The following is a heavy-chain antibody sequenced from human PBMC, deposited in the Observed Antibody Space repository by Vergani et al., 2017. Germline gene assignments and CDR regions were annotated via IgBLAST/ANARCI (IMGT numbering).Heavy chain of an antibody. CDR1: GGTFSSYA. CDR3: ARETTVTTRAGAFDI. J-gene: IGHJ3*02. Sequence: QVQLVQSGAEVKKPGSSVQVSCKASGGTFSSYAISWVRPAPGQGLEWMGRIISILGIANYAQKFQGRVTITADKSTSTAYMELSSLRSEDTAVYYCARETTVTTRAGAFDIWGQGTMVTVSS. D-gene: IGHD4-17*01. V-gene: IGHV1-69*04. CDR2: IISILGIA.